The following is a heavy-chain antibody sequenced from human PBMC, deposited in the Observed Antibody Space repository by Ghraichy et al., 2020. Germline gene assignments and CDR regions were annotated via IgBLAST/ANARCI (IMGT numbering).Heavy chain of an antibody. J-gene: IGHJ4*02. CDR3: ARGVARYYDSSGLFDY. V-gene: IGHV4-30-2*01. Sequence: SETLSLTCAVSGGSISSGGYSWSWIRQPPGKGLEWIGYIYHSGSTYYNPSLKSRVTISVDRSKNQFSLKLSSVTAADTAVYYCARGVARYYDSSGLFDYWGQGTLVTVSS. D-gene: IGHD3-22*01. CDR2: IYHSGST. CDR1: GGSISSGGYS.